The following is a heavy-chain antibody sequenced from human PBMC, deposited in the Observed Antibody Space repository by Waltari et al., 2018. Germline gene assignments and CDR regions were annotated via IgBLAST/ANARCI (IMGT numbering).Heavy chain of an antibody. CDR2: INHCVRT. J-gene: IGHJ6*02. CDR1: GGSFSGYY. Sequence: QVQLQQWGAGLLKPSETLSLTCAVYGGSFSGYYWSWIRQPPGKGLEWIGEINHCVRTNYTPSLKSRVTISVDTSKIQFSLKLSSVTAADTAVYYCARGSSPSEWASYYYYYYGMDVWGQGTTVTVSS. CDR3: ARGSSPSEWASYYYYYYGMDV. V-gene: IGHV4-34*01. D-gene: IGHD3-3*01.